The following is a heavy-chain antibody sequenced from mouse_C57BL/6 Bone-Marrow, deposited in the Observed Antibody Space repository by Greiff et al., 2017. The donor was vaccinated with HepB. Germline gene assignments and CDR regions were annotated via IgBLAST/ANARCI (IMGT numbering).Heavy chain of an antibody. V-gene: IGHV5-17*01. D-gene: IGHD2-4*01. J-gene: IGHJ4*01. CDR1: GFTFSDYG. Sequence: DVHLVESGGGLVKPGGSLKLSCAASGFTFSDYGMHWVRQAPEKGLEWVAYISSGSSTIYYADTVKGRFTISRDNAKNTLFLQMTSLRSEDTAMYYCTRAPFYYDYPYYAMDYWGQGTSVTVSS. CDR2: ISSGSSTI. CDR3: TRAPFYYDYPYYAMDY.